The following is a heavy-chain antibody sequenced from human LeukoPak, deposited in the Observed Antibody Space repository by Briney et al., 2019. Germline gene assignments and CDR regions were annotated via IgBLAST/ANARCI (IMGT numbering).Heavy chain of an antibody. D-gene: IGHD3-10*01. Sequence: SETLSLTCTVSGGSISSYYWSWIRQPPGKGLEWIGYIYYSGSTNYNPSLKSRVTISVDTSKNQFSPKLSSVTAADTAVYYCARPSMVRDRYGMDVWGQGTTVTVSS. J-gene: IGHJ6*02. CDR1: GGSISSYY. CDR3: ARPSMVRDRYGMDV. V-gene: IGHV4-59*08. CDR2: IYYSGST.